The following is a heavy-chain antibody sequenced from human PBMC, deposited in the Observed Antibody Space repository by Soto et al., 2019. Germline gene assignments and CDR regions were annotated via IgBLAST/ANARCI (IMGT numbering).Heavy chain of an antibody. Sequence: SETLSLTCTVSGGSISSYYWSWIRQPPGKGLEWIGYIYYSGSTNYNPSIKSRVTISVDTSKNQFSLKLSSVTAADTAVYYCARGEAIFGVVSFDYWGQGTLVTVSS. J-gene: IGHJ4*02. V-gene: IGHV4-59*01. D-gene: IGHD3-3*01. CDR3: ARGEAIFGVVSFDY. CDR1: GGSISSYY. CDR2: IYYSGST.